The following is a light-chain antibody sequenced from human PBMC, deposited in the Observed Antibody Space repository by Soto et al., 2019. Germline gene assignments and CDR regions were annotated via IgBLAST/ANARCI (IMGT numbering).Light chain of an antibody. CDR2: KTS. Sequence: DIQMTQSPSTVSASVGDTVSLSCRASQSVTPWLAWHQQKAGKAPRVIIYKTSDLENGVPERFSGSGSGTEFTLTIKNLQPDDFATYYCQQYYMHETLGPGTKVEI. CDR1: QSVTPW. CDR3: QQYYMHET. J-gene: IGKJ1*01. V-gene: IGKV1-5*03.